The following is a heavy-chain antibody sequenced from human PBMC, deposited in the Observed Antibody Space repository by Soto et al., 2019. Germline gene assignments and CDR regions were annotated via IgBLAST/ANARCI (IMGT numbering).Heavy chain of an antibody. V-gene: IGHV3-23*01. J-gene: IGHJ4*02. Sequence: GGSLRLSCAASGFTFSSYAMSWVRQAPGKGLEWVSAISGSGGSTYYADSVKGRFTISRDNSKNTLYLQMNSLRAEDTAVYYCAKTGYDFWSGYPDGPYFDYWGQGTLVTVSS. D-gene: IGHD3-3*01. CDR3: AKTGYDFWSGYPDGPYFDY. CDR1: GFTFSSYA. CDR2: ISGSGGST.